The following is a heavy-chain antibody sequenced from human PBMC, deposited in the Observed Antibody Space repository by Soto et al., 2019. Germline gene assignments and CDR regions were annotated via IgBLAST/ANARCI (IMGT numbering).Heavy chain of an antibody. CDR3: ARDGGSSNWFDP. J-gene: IGHJ5*02. CDR2: IYYSGSA. CDR1: GGSVSSVRYY. V-gene: IGHV4-61*01. D-gene: IGHD1-26*01. Sequence: SETLSLTCTVSGGSVSSVRYYWSWIRQAPGKGLEWIGYIYYSGSANYNPSLKSRVTMSVDTSKNQFSLRLTPVTAADTAVYYCARDGGSSNWFDPWGQGTLVTVSS.